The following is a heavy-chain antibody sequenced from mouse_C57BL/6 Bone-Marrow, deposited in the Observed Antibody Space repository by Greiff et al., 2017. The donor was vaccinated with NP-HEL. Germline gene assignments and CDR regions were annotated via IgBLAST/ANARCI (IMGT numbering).Heavy chain of an antibody. D-gene: IGHD2-5*01. CDR2: INPSTGGT. V-gene: IGHV1-42*01. J-gene: IGHJ4*01. CDR3: ARRVYYSNYDYAMDY. Sequence: VQLQQSGPELVKPGASVKISCKASGYSFTGYYMNWVKQSPEKSLEWIGEINPSTGGTTYNQKFKAKATLTVDKSSSTAYMQLKSLTSEDSAVYYCARRVYYSNYDYAMDYWGQGTSVTVSS. CDR1: GYSFTGYY.